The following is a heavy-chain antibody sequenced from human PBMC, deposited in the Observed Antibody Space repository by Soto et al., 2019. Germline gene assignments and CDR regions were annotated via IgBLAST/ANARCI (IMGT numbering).Heavy chain of an antibody. CDR3: ATSYGDYYYYGMDV. D-gene: IGHD4-17*01. CDR1: GYTFTSYG. CDR2: ISAYNGNT. Sequence: ASVKVSCKASGYTFTSYGISWVRQAPGQGLEWMGWISAYNGNTNYAQKLQGRVTMTTDTSTSTAYMELRSPRSDDTAVYYCATSYGDYYYYGMDVWGQGTTVTVSS. V-gene: IGHV1-18*04. J-gene: IGHJ6*02.